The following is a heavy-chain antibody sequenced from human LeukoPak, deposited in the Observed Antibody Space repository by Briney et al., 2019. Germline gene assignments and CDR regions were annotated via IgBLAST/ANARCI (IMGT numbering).Heavy chain of an antibody. D-gene: IGHD3-16*01. CDR1: GYTLTELS. Sequence: ASVKVSCKVSGYTLTELSMHWVRQAPGKGLEWMGGFDPEDGETIYAQKFQGRVTMTEDTSTDTAYMEPSSLRSEDTAVYYCATGPGGVTRLNTDYWGQGTLVTVSS. CDR3: ATGPGGVTRLNTDY. V-gene: IGHV1-24*01. J-gene: IGHJ4*02. CDR2: FDPEDGET.